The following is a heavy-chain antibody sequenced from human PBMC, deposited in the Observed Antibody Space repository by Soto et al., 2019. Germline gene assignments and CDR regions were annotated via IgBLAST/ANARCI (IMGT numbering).Heavy chain of an antibody. V-gene: IGHV1-69*01. CDR2: IIPIFGTA. CDR1: GGTFSSYA. Sequence: QVQLVQSGAEVKKPGSSVKVSCKASGGTFSSYAISWVRQAPGQGLEWMGGIIPIFGTANSAQKFQGRVTITADESTSTVYMDLSSLRSDDTAVYYCARGRDGYNPRGYFDYWGQGTLVTDSS. CDR3: ARGRDGYNPRGYFDY. D-gene: IGHD5-12*01. J-gene: IGHJ4*02.